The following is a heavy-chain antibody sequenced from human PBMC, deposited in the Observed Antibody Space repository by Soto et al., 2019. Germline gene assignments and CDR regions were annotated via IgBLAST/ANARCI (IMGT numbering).Heavy chain of an antibody. CDR3: ARVSERDGYYYGMDV. CDR1: GGSISSSSYY. D-gene: IGHD6-25*01. CDR2: IYYSGST. V-gene: IGHV4-39*01. J-gene: IGHJ6*02. Sequence: SETLSLTCTVSGGSISSSSYYWGWIRQPPGKGLEWIGSIYYSGSTYYNPSLKSRVTISVDTSKNQFSLKLSSVTAADTAVYYCARVSERDGYYYGMDVWGQGTTVTVSS.